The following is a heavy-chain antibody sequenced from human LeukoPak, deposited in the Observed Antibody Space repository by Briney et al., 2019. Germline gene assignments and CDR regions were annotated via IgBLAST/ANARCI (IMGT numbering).Heavy chain of an antibody. J-gene: IGHJ4*02. V-gene: IGHV4-30-2*01. CDR1: GGSISSGGYS. Sequence: QPSQTLSLTCAVSGGSISSGGYSWSWIRQPPGKGLEWIGYIYHSGSTYYNPSLKSRVTISVDRSKNRFSLKLSSVTAADTAVYYCARDTKRGIDYWGQGTLVTVSS. CDR3: ARDTKRGIDY. CDR2: IYHSGST. D-gene: IGHD3-10*01.